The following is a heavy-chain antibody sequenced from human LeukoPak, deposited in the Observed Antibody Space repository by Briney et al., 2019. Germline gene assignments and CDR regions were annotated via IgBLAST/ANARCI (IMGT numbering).Heavy chain of an antibody. CDR3: ARSSGYYKSIDY. CDR2: ITPSDGST. V-gene: IGHV1-46*01. J-gene: IGHJ4*02. D-gene: IGHD3-22*01. CDR1: GYTFTSYY. Sequence: GASVKVSCKASGYTFTSYYMHWVRQAPGQGLGWMGIITPSDGSTTYAQKFQGRVTMTRDMSTSTVCMELSSLRSEDTAVYYCARSSGYYKSIDYWGQGTLVTVSS.